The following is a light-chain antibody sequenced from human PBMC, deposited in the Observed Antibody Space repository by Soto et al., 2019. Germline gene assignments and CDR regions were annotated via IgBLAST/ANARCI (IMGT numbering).Light chain of an antibody. J-gene: IGLJ1*01. CDR2: EVS. V-gene: IGLV2-14*01. CDR1: SSDVGGYNY. Sequence: LTQPASVSGSPGQSITISCTGTSSDVGGYNYVSWYQQHPGKAPKLMIYEVSNRPSGVSNRFSGSKSGNTASLTISGLQVEDEADYYCSSYTSSSAYVFGTGTKVTVL. CDR3: SSYTSSSAYV.